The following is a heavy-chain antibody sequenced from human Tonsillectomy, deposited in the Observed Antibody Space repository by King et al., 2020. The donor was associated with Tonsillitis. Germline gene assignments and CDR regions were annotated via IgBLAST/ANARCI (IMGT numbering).Heavy chain of an antibody. D-gene: IGHD2/OR15-2a*01. CDR3: ARQYYTNCFDY. J-gene: IGHJ4*02. CDR1: GGSISSSSYF. CDR2: IYYSGST. Sequence: QLQESGPGLVKPSETLSLTCSVSGGSISSSSYFWGWLRQPPGKGLAWIGSIYYSGSTAYNPSLQSRATISIDTSKNLFSLNLSSVTAADTAVYYCARQYYTNCFDYWGQGTLVTVSS. V-gene: IGHV4-39*01.